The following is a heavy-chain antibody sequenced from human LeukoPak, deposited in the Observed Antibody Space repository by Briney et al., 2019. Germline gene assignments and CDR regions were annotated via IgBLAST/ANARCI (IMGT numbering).Heavy chain of an antibody. CDR3: ARDCGIAVAETIDY. CDR1: GYTFTSYG. CDR2: ISAYNGNT. J-gene: IGHJ4*02. D-gene: IGHD6-19*01. Sequence: ASVKVSCKASGYTFTSYGISWVRQAPGQGLEWMAWISAYNGNTNYAQKLQGRVTMTTDTSTSTAYMELRSLRSDDTAVYYCARDCGIAVAETIDYWGQGTLVTVSS. V-gene: IGHV1-18*04.